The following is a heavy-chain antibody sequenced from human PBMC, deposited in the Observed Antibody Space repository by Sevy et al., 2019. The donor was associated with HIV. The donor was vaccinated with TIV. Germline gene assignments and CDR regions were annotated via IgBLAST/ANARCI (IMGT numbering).Heavy chain of an antibody. CDR1: GFTVSSNY. Sequence: GGSLRLSCAASGFTVSSNYMSWVRQAPGKGLEWVSGIYSDGSTYYADSVKGRFTISRDNSKNMLYLQMNSLRAEDTAVYYCARSPKRLDFDYWGQGTLVTVSS. CDR2: IYSDGST. CDR3: ARSPKRLDFDY. V-gene: IGHV3-53*01. J-gene: IGHJ4*02. D-gene: IGHD6-25*01.